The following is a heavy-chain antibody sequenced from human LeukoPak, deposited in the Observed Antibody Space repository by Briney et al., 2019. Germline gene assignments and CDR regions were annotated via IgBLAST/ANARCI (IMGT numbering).Heavy chain of an antibody. CDR2: IFYSGST. CDR3: AKSNGYGLVDI. CDR1: GGSTSSTNW. J-gene: IGHJ3*02. D-gene: IGHD3-10*01. Sequence: SETLSLTCAVSGGSTSSTNWWSWVRPPPGKGLEWIGNIFYSGSTYYSPSLKSRVTISLDTSRNQFSLKLNSVTAADTAVYYCAKSNGYGLVDIWGQGTMVTVSS. V-gene: IGHV4-4*02.